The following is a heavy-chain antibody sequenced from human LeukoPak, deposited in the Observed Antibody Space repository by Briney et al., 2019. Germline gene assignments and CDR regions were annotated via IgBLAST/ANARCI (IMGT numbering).Heavy chain of an antibody. CDR1: GYTFTSYD. CDR2: MNPNSGNT. J-gene: IGHJ4*02. CDR3: ARRIAAAGTTLGY. D-gene: IGHD6-13*01. V-gene: IGHV1-8*01. Sequence: ASVKVSCKASGYTFTSYDINWVRQATGQGLEWMGWMNPNSGNTGYAQKFQGRVTTTRNTSISTAYMEVSSLGSEDTAVYYCARRIAAAGTTLGYWGQGTLVTVSS.